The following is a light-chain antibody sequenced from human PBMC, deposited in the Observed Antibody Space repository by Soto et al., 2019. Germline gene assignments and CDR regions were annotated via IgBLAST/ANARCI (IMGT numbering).Light chain of an antibody. Sequence: EIVLTQSPGTLSLSPGERATLSCRTSQSISSSYLAWSQQKPGQAPRLLISATSSRATGVPDRFSCSGSGTDFTLTISRLEPEDSAVYYCHQYVTSPPAWAFGQGTKVEIK. V-gene: IGKV3-20*01. CDR3: HQYVTSPPAWA. CDR1: QSISSSY. CDR2: ATS. J-gene: IGKJ1*01.